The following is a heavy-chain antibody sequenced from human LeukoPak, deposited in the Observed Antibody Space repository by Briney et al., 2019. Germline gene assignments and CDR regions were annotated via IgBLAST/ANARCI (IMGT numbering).Heavy chain of an antibody. CDR1: GYTFTSYD. D-gene: IGHD2-15*01. J-gene: IGHJ4*02. V-gene: IGHV1-8*01. CDR3: ARGVPGSYCSGGSCPYSDY. CDR2: MNPNSGNT. Sequence: ASVKVSCKASGYTFTSYDINWVRQATGQGLEWMGWMNPNSGNTGYAQKFQGRVTMTRNTSISTAYMELSSLGSEDTAVYYCARGVPGSYCSGGSCPYSDYWGQGTLVAVSS.